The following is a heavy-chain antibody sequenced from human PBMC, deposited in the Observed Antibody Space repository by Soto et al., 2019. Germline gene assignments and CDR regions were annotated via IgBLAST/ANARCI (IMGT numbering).Heavy chain of an antibody. CDR3: AKQFGYSSGWSAFDY. V-gene: IGHV3-23*01. CDR2: AAGST. Sequence: PGGSLRLSCAASGFTFSSYAMSWVRQAPGKGLEWVSTAAGSTYYADSVKGRFTISRDNSKNTLYLQMNSLRAEDTAVYYCAKQFGYSSGWSAFDYWGQGTLVTVSS. CDR1: GFTFSSYA. D-gene: IGHD6-19*01. J-gene: IGHJ4*02.